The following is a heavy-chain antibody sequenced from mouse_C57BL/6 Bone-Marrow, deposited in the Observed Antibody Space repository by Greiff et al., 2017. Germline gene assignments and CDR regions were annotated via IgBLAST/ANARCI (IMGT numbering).Heavy chain of an antibody. CDR3: ARSPDYFDY. V-gene: IGHV1-18*01. J-gene: IGHJ2*01. CDR1: GYTFTDYN. CDR2: INPNNGST. Sequence: EVQLQQSGPELVKPGASVKISCKASGYTFTDYNMDWVKQSHGQSLEWIGDINPNNGSTNYNQKFKGKATLTVDKSSSTADMELRSLTSEDTAVYYCARSPDYFDYWGQGTTLTVSS.